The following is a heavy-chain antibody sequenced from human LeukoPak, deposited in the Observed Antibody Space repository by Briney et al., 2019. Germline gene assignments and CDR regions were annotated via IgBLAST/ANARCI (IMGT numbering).Heavy chain of an antibody. V-gene: IGHV3-23*01. J-gene: IGHJ4*02. D-gene: IGHD4-17*01. CDR3: AKDDYGEFDY. CDR1: GFTFSSYA. Sequence: GGSLRLSCAASGFTFSSYAMSWVRQAPGKGLEWVSAISGSGGSTYYADSVKGRFTISGDNSKSTLYLQMNSLRAEDTAVYYCAKDDYGEFDYWGQGTLVTVSS. CDR2: ISGSGGST.